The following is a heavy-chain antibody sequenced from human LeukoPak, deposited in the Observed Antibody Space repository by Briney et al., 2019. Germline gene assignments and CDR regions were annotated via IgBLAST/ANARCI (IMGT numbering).Heavy chain of an antibody. J-gene: IGHJ1*01. CDR3: AQAKLYDYYDSSGPAEYFQH. D-gene: IGHD3-22*01. CDR1: GFSLSTSGVG. Sequence: KESGPTLVKPTQALTLTCTFSGFSLSTSGVGVGWIRQPPGKALEWLAHIYWDDDKRYSPSLKSRLTITKDTSKNQVVLTMTNMDPVDTATYYCAQAKLYDYYDSSGPAEYFQHWGQGTLVTVSS. CDR2: IYWDDDK. V-gene: IGHV2-5*02.